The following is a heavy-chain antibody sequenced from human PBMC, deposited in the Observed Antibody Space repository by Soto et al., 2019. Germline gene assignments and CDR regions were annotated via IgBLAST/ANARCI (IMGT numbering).Heavy chain of an antibody. CDR3: ARPYALSSEFDY. CDR1: GGSISSCC. Sequence: SETLSLTWTVSGGSISSCCWSWIRQPPGKGLEWIGYIYYSGSTNYNPSLKSRVTISVDTSKNQFSLKLSSVTAADTAGYYCARPYALSSEFDYWGQGTLVTVSS. V-gene: IGHV4-59*08. J-gene: IGHJ4*02. CDR2: IYYSGST. D-gene: IGHD2-8*01.